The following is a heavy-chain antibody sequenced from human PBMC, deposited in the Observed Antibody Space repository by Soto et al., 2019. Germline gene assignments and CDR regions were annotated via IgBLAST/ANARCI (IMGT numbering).Heavy chain of an antibody. CDR3: ARNFRVYYGMDV. D-gene: IGHD6-6*01. CDR2: IYYSGST. Sequence: SETLSLTCTVSGGSVSSGSYYWSWIRQPPGKGLEWIGYIYYSGSTNYNPSLKSRVTISVATSNNQFSLKLSSVTAADTAVYYCARNFRVYYGMDVWGQATTVTVSS. V-gene: IGHV4-61*01. J-gene: IGHJ6*02. CDR1: GGSVSSGSYY.